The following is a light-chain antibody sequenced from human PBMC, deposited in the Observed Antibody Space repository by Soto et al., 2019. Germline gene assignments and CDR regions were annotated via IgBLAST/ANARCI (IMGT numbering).Light chain of an antibody. Sequence: EIVITQSPSTLSVSPGERATFSCRASQSVSSNLAWYQQKPGQAPRLLIYGASTRATGIPARFSGSGSGTEFTLTISSLQSEDFAVYYCQQYNNWPPITFGQGTRLEIK. V-gene: IGKV3-15*01. CDR1: QSVSSN. J-gene: IGKJ5*01. CDR2: GAS. CDR3: QQYNNWPPIT.